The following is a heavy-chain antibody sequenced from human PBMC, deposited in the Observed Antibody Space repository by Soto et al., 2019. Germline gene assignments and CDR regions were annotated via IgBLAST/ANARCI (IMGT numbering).Heavy chain of an antibody. Sequence: SETLSLTCTVSGGSISSHYWSWIRQPAGKRLEWLGHIYTSGTTNYHPSLKGRVTMSVDTSKNQFSLKVISVTAADTAVYYCAREGIRALDIWGQGTMVTVSS. CDR2: IYTSGTT. J-gene: IGHJ3*02. CDR1: GGSISSHY. V-gene: IGHV4-4*07. CDR3: AREGIRALDI.